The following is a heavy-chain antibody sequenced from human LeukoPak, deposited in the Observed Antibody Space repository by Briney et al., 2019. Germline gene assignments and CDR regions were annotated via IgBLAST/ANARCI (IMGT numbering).Heavy chain of an antibody. CDR1: GFTFSGYW. J-gene: IGHJ3*01. Sequence: HTGGSLRLSCAASGFTFSGYWMTWVRQAPGKGLGWVANIKGDESKKYYVDSVKGRFTISRDNAKNSLYLQMNSLRAEDTAVYYCARDSNPRGGYDAFDFWGQGTLVTVSS. CDR2: IKGDESKK. V-gene: IGHV3-7*01. D-gene: IGHD3-10*01. CDR3: ARDSNPRGGYDAFDF.